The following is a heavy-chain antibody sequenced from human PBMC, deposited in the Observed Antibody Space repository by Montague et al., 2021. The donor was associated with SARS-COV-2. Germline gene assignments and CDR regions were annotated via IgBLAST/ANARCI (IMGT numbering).Heavy chain of an antibody. D-gene: IGHD3-9*01. CDR1: GFSLSTSGMR. V-gene: IGHV2-70*04. CDR3: ARCYYDILTAYSTRFDF. Sequence: PALVKPTQTLTLTCTFSGFSLSTSGMRASWIRQPPGKALEWLARIDWDDDKFYSTSLKTRLTISKDTSKKQVVLTMTNMDPVDTATYYCARCYYDILTAYSTRFDFWGQGTLVTVSS. CDR2: IDWDDDK. J-gene: IGHJ4*02.